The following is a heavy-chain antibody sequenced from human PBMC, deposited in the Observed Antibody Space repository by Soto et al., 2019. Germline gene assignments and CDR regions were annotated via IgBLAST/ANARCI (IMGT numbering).Heavy chain of an antibody. CDR1: GYTFTGYY. CDR2: INPNSGGT. CDR3: ARVHFWSGYYYNWSDP. V-gene: IGHV1-2*02. D-gene: IGHD3-3*02. J-gene: IGHJ5*02. Sequence: GASVKVSCKASGYTFTGYYMHWVRQAPGQGLEWMGWINPNSGGTNYAQKFQGRVTMTRDTSISTAYMELSRLRSDDTAVYYCARVHFWSGYYYNWSDPWGQGTLVTVSS.